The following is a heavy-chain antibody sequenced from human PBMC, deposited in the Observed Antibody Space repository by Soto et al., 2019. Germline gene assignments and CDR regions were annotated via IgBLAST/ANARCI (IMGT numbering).Heavy chain of an antibody. D-gene: IGHD3-3*01. CDR2: IYYSGST. J-gene: IGHJ5*02. Sequence: SETLSLTCTVSGGSISSSSYYWGWIRQPPGKGLEWIGSIYYSGSTYYNPSLKSRVTISVDTSKNQFSLKLSSVTAADTAVYYCARLLYDFWSGYFNWFDPWGQGTLVTVSS. CDR3: ARLLYDFWSGYFNWFDP. CDR1: GGSISSSSYY. V-gene: IGHV4-39*01.